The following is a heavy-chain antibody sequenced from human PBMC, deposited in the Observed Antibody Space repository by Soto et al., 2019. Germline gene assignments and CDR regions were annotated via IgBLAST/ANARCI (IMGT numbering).Heavy chain of an antibody. D-gene: IGHD1-1*01. CDR1: GFTFSGSA. V-gene: IGHV3-73*02. Sequence: EVQLVESGGGLVQPGGSLKLSCAASGFTFSGSAMHWVRQASGKGLEWVGRIRSKANSYATAYAASVKGRFTISRDDSKNTAYLQMNSLKTEDTAVYYCAKMGGPTAYYSAMDVWGQGTTVTVSS. CDR2: IRSKANSYAT. CDR3: AKMGGPTAYYSAMDV. J-gene: IGHJ6*02.